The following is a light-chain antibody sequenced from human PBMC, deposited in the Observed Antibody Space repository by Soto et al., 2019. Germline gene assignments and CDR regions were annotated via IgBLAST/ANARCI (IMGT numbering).Light chain of an antibody. V-gene: IGKV1-5*01. Sequence: DIQMTQSPSTLSASVGDRVTITCRASENINSWLAWYQQKPGKAPKVLIYDASSLESGVPSRFSGSGSGIHFTLSISSLQPDDSATYYCQQYNILYTFGQGTKLEIK. CDR3: QQYNILYT. CDR1: ENINSW. CDR2: DAS. J-gene: IGKJ2*01.